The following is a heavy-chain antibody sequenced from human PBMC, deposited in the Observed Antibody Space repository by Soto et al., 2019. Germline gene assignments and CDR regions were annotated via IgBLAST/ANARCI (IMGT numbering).Heavy chain of an antibody. CDR3: ARSFLGYSGYDRKYYFDY. D-gene: IGHD5-12*01. Sequence: QVQLVQSGAEVKKPGSSVKVSCKASVGTFSSYAISWVRQAPGQGLEWMGGILPIFGTANYAQKFQGRVTITADESTSTAYMELSSLRSEDTAVYYCARSFLGYSGYDRKYYFDYWGQGTLVTVSS. CDR1: VGTFSSYA. V-gene: IGHV1-69*12. J-gene: IGHJ4*02. CDR2: ILPIFGTA.